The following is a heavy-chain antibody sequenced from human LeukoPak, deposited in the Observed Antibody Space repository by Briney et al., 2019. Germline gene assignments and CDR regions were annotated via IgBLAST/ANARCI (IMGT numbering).Heavy chain of an antibody. D-gene: IGHD3-3*01. CDR3: ARLTYYDFWSGYYDAFDT. J-gene: IGHJ3*02. CDR1: GGSISSSSYY. Sequence: SETLSLTCTVSGGSISSSSYYWGWIRQPPGKGLEWIGSIYYSGSTYYNPSLKSRVTISVDTSKNQFSLKLSSVTAADTAVYYCARLTYYDFWSGYYDAFDTWGQGTMVTVSS. CDR2: IYYSGST. V-gene: IGHV4-39*01.